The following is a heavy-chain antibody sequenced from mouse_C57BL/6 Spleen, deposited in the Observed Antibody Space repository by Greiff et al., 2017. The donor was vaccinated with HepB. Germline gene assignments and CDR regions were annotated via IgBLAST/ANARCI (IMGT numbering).Heavy chain of an antibody. D-gene: IGHD1-1*01. CDR3: AREDYGSSESYFDY. Sequence: EVKLQQSGPGLVKPSQSLSLTCSVTGYSITSGYYWNWIRQFPGNKLEWMGYISYDGSNNYNPSLKNRISITRDTSKNQFFLKLNSVTTEDTATYCCAREDYGSSESYFDYWGQGTTLTVSS. CDR1: GYSITSGYY. V-gene: IGHV3-6*01. CDR2: ISYDGSN. J-gene: IGHJ2*01.